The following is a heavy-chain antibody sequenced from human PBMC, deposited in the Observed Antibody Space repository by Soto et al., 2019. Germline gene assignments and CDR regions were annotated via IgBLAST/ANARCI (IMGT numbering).Heavy chain of an antibody. CDR3: ARAKAPLYSSSWYWFDP. J-gene: IGHJ5*02. V-gene: IGHV4-59*08. CDR2: IYYSGST. Sequence: SETLSLTCTVSGGSISSYYWSWIRQPPGKGLEWIGYIYYSGSTNYNPSLKSRVTISVDTSKNQFSLKLSSVTAADTAVYYCARAKAPLYSSSWYWFDPWGQETLVTVSS. D-gene: IGHD6-13*01. CDR1: GGSISSYY.